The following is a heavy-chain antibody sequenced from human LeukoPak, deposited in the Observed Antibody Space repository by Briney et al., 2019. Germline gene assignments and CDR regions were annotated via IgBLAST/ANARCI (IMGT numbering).Heavy chain of an antibody. CDR2: ISGSGGST. V-gene: IGHV3-23*01. J-gene: IGHJ4*02. D-gene: IGHD3-16*02. Sequence: PGGSLRLSCTTSGFNFGDYDMSWVRQAPGKGLEWVSAISGSGGSTYYADSVKGRFTISRDNSKNTLYLQMNSLRAEDTAVYYCAKHMITFGGVIVIPVADYWGQGTLVTVSS. CDR1: GFNFGDYD. CDR3: AKHMITFGGVIVIPVADY.